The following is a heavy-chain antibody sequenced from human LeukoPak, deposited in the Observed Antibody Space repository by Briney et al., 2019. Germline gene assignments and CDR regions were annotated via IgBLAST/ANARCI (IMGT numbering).Heavy chain of an antibody. D-gene: IGHD4-17*01. Sequence: PGGSLRLSCAASGFTFDDYTMHWVRQAPGKGLEWDSLISWDGGSTYYADSVKGRFTISRDNSKNSLYLQMNSLRSEDTALYYCAKGYGDYDTDYWGQGTLVTVSS. CDR3: AKGYGDYDTDY. CDR1: GFTFDDYT. CDR2: ISWDGGST. J-gene: IGHJ4*02. V-gene: IGHV3-43*01.